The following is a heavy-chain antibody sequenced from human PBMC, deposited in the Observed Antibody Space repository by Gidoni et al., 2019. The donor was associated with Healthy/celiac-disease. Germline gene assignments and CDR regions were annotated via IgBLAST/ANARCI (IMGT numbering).Heavy chain of an antibody. CDR1: GFTFSSYG. CDR3: AKDITPGTTVVIPSGDY. Sequence: QVQLVESGGGVVQPGRSLRLSCAASGFTFSSYGMHWVRQAPGKGLEWVAVISYDGSNKYYAASVKGRFTISRDNSKNTLYLQMNSLRAEDTAVYYCAKDITPGTTVVIPSGDYWGQGTLVTVSS. J-gene: IGHJ4*02. CDR2: ISYDGSNK. D-gene: IGHD4-17*01. V-gene: IGHV3-30*18.